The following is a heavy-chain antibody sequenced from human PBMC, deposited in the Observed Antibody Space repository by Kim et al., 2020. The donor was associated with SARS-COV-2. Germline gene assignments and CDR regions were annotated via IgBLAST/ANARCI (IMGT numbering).Heavy chain of an antibody. V-gene: IGHV4-31*03. J-gene: IGHJ2*01. CDR3: ARGYSSSWLHLNWYFDL. Sequence: SETLSLTCTVSGGSISSGGYYWSWIRQHQGKGLEWIGYIYYSGSTYYNPSLKSRVTISVDTSKNQFSLKLSSVTAADTAVYYCARGYSSSWLHLNWYFDLWGRGTLVTVSS. CDR2: IYYSGST. CDR1: GGSISSGGYY. D-gene: IGHD6-13*01.